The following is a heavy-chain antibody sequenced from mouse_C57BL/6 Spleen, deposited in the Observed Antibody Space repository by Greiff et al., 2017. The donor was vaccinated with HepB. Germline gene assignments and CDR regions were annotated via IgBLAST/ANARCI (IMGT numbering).Heavy chain of an antibody. J-gene: IGHJ4*01. D-gene: IGHD2-1*01. CDR2: INPYNGGT. CDR3: ARGGNAYYAIDY. CDR1: GYTFTDYY. V-gene: IGHV1-19*01. Sequence: EVKLQQSGPVLVKPGASVKMSCKASGYTFTDYYMNWVKQSHGKSLEWIGAINPYNGGTSYKQKFKGKATLTVDKSSSTAYMELNSLTSEDSAVYSCARGGNAYYAIDYWGQGTSVTVSS.